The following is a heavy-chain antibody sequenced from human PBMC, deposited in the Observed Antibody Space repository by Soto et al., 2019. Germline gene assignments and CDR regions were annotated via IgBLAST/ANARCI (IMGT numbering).Heavy chain of an antibody. V-gene: IGHV3-48*03. J-gene: IGHJ4*02. Sequence: PGGSLRLSCAASGFTFGSYEMNWDRQAPGKGLEWVSYISSSGSTIYYADSVKGRFTISRDNAKNSLYLQMNSLRAEDTAVYYCARSRVGLRIDYWGQGTLVTVSS. CDR3: ARSRVGLRIDY. CDR2: ISSSGSTI. D-gene: IGHD3-16*01. CDR1: GFTFGSYE.